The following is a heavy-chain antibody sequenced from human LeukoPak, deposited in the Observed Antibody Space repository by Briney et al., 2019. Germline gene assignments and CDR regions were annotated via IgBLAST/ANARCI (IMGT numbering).Heavy chain of an antibody. Sequence: SETLSLTCTVSGGSISSYYWSWIRQPPGEGLEWIGYIYYSGSTNYNPSLKSRVTISVDTSKNQFSLKLSSVTAADTAVYCCARLGSARLFRLFDYWGQGTLVTVSS. CDR3: ARLGSARLFRLFDY. D-gene: IGHD2-21*01. J-gene: IGHJ4*02. CDR2: IYYSGST. CDR1: GGSISSYY. V-gene: IGHV4-59*08.